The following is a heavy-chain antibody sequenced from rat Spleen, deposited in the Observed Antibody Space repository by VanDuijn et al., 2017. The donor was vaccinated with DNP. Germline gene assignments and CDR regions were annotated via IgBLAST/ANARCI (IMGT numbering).Heavy chain of an antibody. CDR3: VRRGLGPWGYFDD. CDR1: GFSLTNYH. CDR2: IWTGGGT. Sequence: QVQLKESGPGLVQPSQTLSLACTVSGFSLTNYHVHWVRQPSGKGLEWMGVIWTGGGTDYNSPLKPRLSISRDTSKSQVFLKMNSLQTEDTAMYFCVRRGLGPWGYFDDWGQGVMVTVSS. J-gene: IGHJ2*01. D-gene: IGHD4-4*01. V-gene: IGHV2-30*01.